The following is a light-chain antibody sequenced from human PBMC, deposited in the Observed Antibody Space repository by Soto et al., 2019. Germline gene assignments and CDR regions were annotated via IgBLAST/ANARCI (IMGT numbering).Light chain of an antibody. CDR2: EVS. Sequence: LTQPASVSGSPGQSITISCTGTSSDVGGYDYVSWYQLHPGKAPKLMVFEVSNRPSGVSYRFSGSKSGNTASLTISGLQAEDAADYFCSSYSISTAYLFGTGTKVTVL. V-gene: IGLV2-14*01. CDR3: SSYSISTAYL. CDR1: SSDVGGYDY. J-gene: IGLJ1*01.